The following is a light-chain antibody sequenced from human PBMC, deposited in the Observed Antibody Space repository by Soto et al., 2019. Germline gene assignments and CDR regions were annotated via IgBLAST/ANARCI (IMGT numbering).Light chain of an antibody. Sequence: SQSLDRSYLAWYQQRPGQAPRLLVYGASTRATGIPHRFSGIGSGTDFTLTISRLDSEDFAVYYCQQYGSFPLTFGGGTKVDIK. CDR3: QQYGSFPLT. J-gene: IGKJ4*02. CDR1: QSLDRSY. CDR2: GAS. V-gene: IGKV3-20*01.